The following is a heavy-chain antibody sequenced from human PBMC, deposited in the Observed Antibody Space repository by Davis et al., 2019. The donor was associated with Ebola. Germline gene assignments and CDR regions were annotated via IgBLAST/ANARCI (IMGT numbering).Heavy chain of an antibody. CDR3: AKGGGYNWNNYIYADV. D-gene: IGHD1/OR15-1a*01. CDR1: GFTFSSYA. V-gene: IGHV3-23*01. Sequence: PGGSLRLSCAASGFTFSSYAMSWVRQAPGKGLEWVSGISGSIVNTYYEDSVKGRFIISRDNSMSMLYLQMNSLRAEDTAVYYCAKGGGYNWNNYIYADVWGKGTKVTVSS. CDR2: ISGSIVNT. J-gene: IGHJ6*04.